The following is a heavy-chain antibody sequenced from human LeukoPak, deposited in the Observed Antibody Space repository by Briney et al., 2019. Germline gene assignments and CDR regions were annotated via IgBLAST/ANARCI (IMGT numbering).Heavy chain of an antibody. J-gene: IGHJ4*02. CDR1: GGSISSGSYY. D-gene: IGHD3-10*01. V-gene: IGHV4-39*07. Sequence: SETLSLTCTVSGGSISSGSYYWGWIRQPPGKGLEWIGSIYHSGSTYYNPSLKSRVTISVDTSKNQFSLKLSSVTAADTAVYYCARDGGLLWFGERAYDYWGQGTLVTVSS. CDR3: ARDGGLLWFGERAYDY. CDR2: IYHSGST.